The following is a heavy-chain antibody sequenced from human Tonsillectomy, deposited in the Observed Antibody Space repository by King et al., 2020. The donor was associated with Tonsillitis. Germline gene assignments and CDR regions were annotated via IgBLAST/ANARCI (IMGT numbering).Heavy chain of an antibody. V-gene: IGHV3-30*18. Sequence: VQLVESGGGVVQPGRSLRLSCAASGFTFSRYGMHWVSQAPGKGLEWVAVISYDGTNKYYADSVKGRFTISRDNSKNTLYLQMNSLRAEDTAVYYCAKESQITIFGVVIQHWFDSWGQGTLVTASS. CDR3: AKESQITIFGVVIQHWFDS. CDR2: ISYDGTNK. J-gene: IGHJ5*01. CDR1: GFTFSRYG. D-gene: IGHD3-3*01.